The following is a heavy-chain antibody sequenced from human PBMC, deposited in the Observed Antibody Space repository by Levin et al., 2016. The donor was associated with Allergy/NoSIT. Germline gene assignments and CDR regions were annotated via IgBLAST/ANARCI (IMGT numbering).Heavy chain of an antibody. Sequence: GESLKISCVASRITFSDWWMHWVRQVPGKGLVWVSRVGLDGHNSVYADSVKGRFTISRDNAKNTVYLQMDSLRAEDTGVYYCATGGPKFSILYWGQGTTVTVSS. D-gene: IGHD2-2*01. J-gene: IGHJ4*02. CDR2: VGLDGHNS. CDR1: RITFSDWW. V-gene: IGHV3-74*01. CDR3: ATGGPKFSILY.